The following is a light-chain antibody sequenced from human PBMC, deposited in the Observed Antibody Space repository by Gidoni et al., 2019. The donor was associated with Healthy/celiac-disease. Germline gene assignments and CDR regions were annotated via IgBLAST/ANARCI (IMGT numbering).Light chain of an antibody. CDR1: QSVSSSY. CDR3: QQYGSSPRGT. Sequence: EIVLSQSPVTMSLSPGERATLSCRASQSVSSSYLAWYQQKPGQAPRLLIYGASSRATGIPDRFSGSGSGTDFTLTISRMESEDLAVYYCQQYGSSPRGTFGQGTKLEIK. CDR2: GAS. J-gene: IGKJ2*01. V-gene: IGKV3-20*01.